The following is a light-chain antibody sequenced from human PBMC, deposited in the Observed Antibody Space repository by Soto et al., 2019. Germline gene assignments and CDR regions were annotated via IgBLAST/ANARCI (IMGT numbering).Light chain of an antibody. Sequence: QLVLTQSPSASASLGASGKLTCTLSSGNRSYAIAWHQQQPEKGPRYLMKLNSDGSHSMGDGIPDRFSGSSSGAERYLTIASLQSEDEADYSFQTWGTGIQVFGGGTKLTVL. CDR2: LNSDGSH. V-gene: IGLV4-69*01. J-gene: IGLJ3*02. CDR1: SGNRSYA. CDR3: QTWGTGIQV.